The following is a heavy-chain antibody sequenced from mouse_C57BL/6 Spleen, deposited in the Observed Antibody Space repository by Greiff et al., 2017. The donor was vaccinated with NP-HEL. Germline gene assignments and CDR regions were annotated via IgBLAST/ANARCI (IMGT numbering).Heavy chain of an antibody. CDR3: AREGIYYDYGGFAY. D-gene: IGHD2-4*01. J-gene: IGHJ3*01. V-gene: IGHV1-22*01. CDR1: GYTFTDYN. Sequence: EVQLQQSGPELVKPGASVKMSCKASGYTFTDYNMHWVKQSHGKSLEWIGYINPNNGGTSYNQKFKGKATLTVNKSSSTAYMGLRSLTSEDSAVYYCAREGIYYDYGGFAYWGQGTLVTVSA. CDR2: INPNNGGT.